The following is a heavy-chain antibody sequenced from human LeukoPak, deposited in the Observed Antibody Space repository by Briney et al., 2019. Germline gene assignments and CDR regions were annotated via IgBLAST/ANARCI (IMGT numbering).Heavy chain of an antibody. J-gene: IGHJ6*03. CDR3: ARGVVAATFYYYMDV. D-gene: IGHD2-15*01. V-gene: IGHV1-2*02. CDR2: INPNSGGT. Sequence: GASVKVSCKPSGYTFTGYYIQWVRQAPGQGLEWMGWINPNSGGTNSAQKFQGRVTLTRDTSISTAYMELSGLRSDDTAVYYCARGVVAATFYYYMDVWGKGTMVTVSS. CDR1: GYTFTGYY.